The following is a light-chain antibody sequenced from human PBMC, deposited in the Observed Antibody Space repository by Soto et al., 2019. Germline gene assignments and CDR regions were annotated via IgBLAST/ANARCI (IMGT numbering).Light chain of an antibody. J-gene: IGKJ1*01. CDR3: QQYNSYLT. CDR1: QGISSY. CDR2: AAS. Sequence: AIRMTQSPSSLSASTGDRVTITCRASQGISSYLAWYQQKPGKAPKLLIYAASTLQSGVPSRLSGSGSGTDFTLTISSLQPDDFPSYYCQQYNSYLTFGQGTKVDIK. V-gene: IGKV1-8*01.